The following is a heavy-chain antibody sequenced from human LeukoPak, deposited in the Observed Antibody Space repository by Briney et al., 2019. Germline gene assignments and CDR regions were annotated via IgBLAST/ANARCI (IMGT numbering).Heavy chain of an antibody. D-gene: IGHD3-16*02. J-gene: IGHJ4*02. CDR1: GGSISSGGYY. V-gene: IGHV4-31*03. Sequence: PSETLSLTCTVSGGSISSGGYYWSWIRQHPGKGLEWIGYIYYSGSTYYNPSLKSRVTISVDTSKNQFSLKLSSVTAADTAVYYCARVMITFGGVIVKTFDYWGRGTLVTVSS. CDR2: IYYSGST. CDR3: ARVMITFGGVIVKTFDY.